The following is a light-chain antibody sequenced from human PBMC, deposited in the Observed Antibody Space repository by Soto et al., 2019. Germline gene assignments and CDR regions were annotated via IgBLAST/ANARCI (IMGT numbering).Light chain of an antibody. CDR3: QHRSAWPIP. V-gene: IGKV3-11*01. CDR1: QSVRSY. J-gene: IGKJ4*01. Sequence: EIVLTQSPATLSLSPGERATLSCRASQSVRSYLVWYQQKPGQAPRLLIYDASTRATGIPARFSGSGSGTDFTLPISSLEPEDFAVYYCQHRSAWPIPFGGGTKVEIK. CDR2: DAS.